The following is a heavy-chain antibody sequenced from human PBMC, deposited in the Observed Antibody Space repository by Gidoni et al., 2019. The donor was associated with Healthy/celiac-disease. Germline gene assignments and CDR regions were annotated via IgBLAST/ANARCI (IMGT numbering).Heavy chain of an antibody. CDR1: GFPFSSYS. D-gene: IGHD2-21*01. Sequence: VQLVESGGGLVQPGGSLRLSSAASGFPFSSYSMNWVRQAPGKGLEWVSYMSISSTTIYYADSVKGRFTISRDNAKNSLYLQMNSLRDEDTAVYYCVRTAYCGGDCYPYYYGMDVWGQGTTVTVSS. CDR2: MSISSTTI. J-gene: IGHJ6*02. CDR3: VRTAYCGGDCYPYYYGMDV. V-gene: IGHV3-48*02.